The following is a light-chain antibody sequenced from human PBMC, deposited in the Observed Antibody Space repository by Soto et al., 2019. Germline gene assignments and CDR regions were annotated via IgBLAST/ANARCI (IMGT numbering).Light chain of an antibody. V-gene: IGKV1-39*01. Sequence: DIQLTQSLSSLSAFVGDRVTITCLASQSISSYLNWYQQKPGKAPKLLIYAASSLQSGVPSRFSGSGSGTDFTLTISSLQPEDFATYYCQQSYSTPRTFGQGTKVDI. CDR1: QSISSY. CDR3: QQSYSTPRT. CDR2: AAS. J-gene: IGKJ1*01.